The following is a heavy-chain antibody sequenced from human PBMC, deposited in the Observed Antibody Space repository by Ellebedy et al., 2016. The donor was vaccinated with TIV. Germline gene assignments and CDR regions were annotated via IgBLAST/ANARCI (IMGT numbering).Heavy chain of an antibody. D-gene: IGHD3-3*01. V-gene: IGHV3-21*06. CDR2: IDFSGTGT. CDR3: ARDGSEWSRDY. J-gene: IGHJ4*02. CDR1: GFTFNIAG. Sequence: GESLKISCAASGFTFNIAGMTWVRQAPGKGLEWVATIDFSGTGTYYADSVKGRFIISRDNTKNSLFLQMNSLGVEDTAVYYCARDGSEWSRDYWGQGTLVTVSS.